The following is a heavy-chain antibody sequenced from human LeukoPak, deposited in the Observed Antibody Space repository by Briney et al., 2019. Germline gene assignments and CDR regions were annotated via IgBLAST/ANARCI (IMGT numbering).Heavy chain of an antibody. Sequence: PGGSLRLSCAASGFTFSSYGMHWVRQAPGKGLEWVAVISYDGNKKFYADSVKGRFTISRDNSKNTLYLQMNSLRAEDAAVYYCAKVRRGYSYGYLGYWGQGTLVTVSS. D-gene: IGHD5-18*01. V-gene: IGHV3-30*18. CDR2: ISYDGNKK. CDR1: GFTFSSYG. CDR3: AKVRRGYSYGYLGY. J-gene: IGHJ4*02.